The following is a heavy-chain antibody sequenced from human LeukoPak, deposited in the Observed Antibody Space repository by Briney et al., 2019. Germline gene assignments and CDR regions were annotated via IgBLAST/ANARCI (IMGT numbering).Heavy chain of an antibody. Sequence: ASVKVSCKASGYNFTNFGISWVRQAPGQGPEWLGWISAYDGRTNYAQNLQGRLTLTTDTSTTTAYMELRSLTSDDTAVYYCARDPSNTVGRNISFDYWGQGTLVTVSS. J-gene: IGHJ4*02. D-gene: IGHD1-14*01. CDR1: GYNFTNFG. CDR3: ARDPSNTVGRNISFDY. CDR2: ISAYDGRT. V-gene: IGHV1-18*01.